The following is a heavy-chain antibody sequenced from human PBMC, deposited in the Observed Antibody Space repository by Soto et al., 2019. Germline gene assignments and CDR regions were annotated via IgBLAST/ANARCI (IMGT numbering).Heavy chain of an antibody. D-gene: IGHD3-16*02. J-gene: IGHJ4*02. V-gene: IGHV4-4*02. CDR2: IYYSGST. CDR3: ASSYYDYVWGSYRYPYYFDY. Sequence: SETLSLTCAVSGGSISSTNWWVWVRQPPGKGLVWIGYIYYSGSTNYNPSLKSRVTISVDTSKNQFSLKLSSVTAADTAVYYCASSYYDYVWGSYRYPYYFDYWGQGTLVIVSS. CDR1: GGSISSTNW.